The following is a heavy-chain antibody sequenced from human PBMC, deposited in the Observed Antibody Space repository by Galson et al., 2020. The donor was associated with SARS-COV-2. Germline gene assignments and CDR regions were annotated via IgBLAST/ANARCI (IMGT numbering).Heavy chain of an antibody. Sequence: SETLSLTCAVYGGSFSGYNWSWIRQPPGKGLEWIGEINPSGSTNYNPSLKSRVTIPVYTAKNQFTLKLSSVTAADTAVYYCARGEPTTSYYYERSGYYYADYWGQGTLVTVAS. D-gene: IGHD3-22*01. CDR2: INPSGST. CDR1: GGSFSGYN. V-gene: IGHV4-34*01. J-gene: IGHJ4*02. CDR3: ARGEPTTSYYYERSGYYYADY.